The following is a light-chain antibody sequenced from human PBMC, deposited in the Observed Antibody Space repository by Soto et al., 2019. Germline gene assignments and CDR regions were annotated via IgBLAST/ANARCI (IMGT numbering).Light chain of an antibody. J-gene: IGLJ1*01. CDR1: SSNIGSNY. CDR2: SNN. Sequence: QSVLTQPPSASGTPGQRVTISCSGSSSNIGSNYVYWYQQLPGTAPKLLIYSNNQRPSGVPDRFSGSKSGTSASLAISGLRSEDEADYYCAAWDDSLSASDVFGTGTKLTVL. CDR3: AAWDDSLSASDV. V-gene: IGLV1-47*02.